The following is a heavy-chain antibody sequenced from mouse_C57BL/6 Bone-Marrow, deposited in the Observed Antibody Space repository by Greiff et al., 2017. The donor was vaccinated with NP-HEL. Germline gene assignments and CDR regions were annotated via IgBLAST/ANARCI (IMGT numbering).Heavy chain of an antibody. CDR2: IDPETGGT. Sequence: VKLQESGAELVRPGASVTLSCKASGYTFTDYEMHWVKQTPVHGLEWIGAIDPETGGTAYNQKFKGKAILTADKSSSTAYMELRSLTSEDSAVYYCTRWGWLPAWFAYWGQGTLVTVSA. J-gene: IGHJ3*01. CDR1: GYTFTDYE. D-gene: IGHD2-3*01. V-gene: IGHV1-15*01. CDR3: TRWGWLPAWFAY.